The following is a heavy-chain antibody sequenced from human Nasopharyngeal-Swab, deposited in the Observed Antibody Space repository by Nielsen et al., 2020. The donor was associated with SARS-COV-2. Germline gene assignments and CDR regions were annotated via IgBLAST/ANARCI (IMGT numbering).Heavy chain of an antibody. J-gene: IGHJ4*02. D-gene: IGHD6-19*01. CDR2: INAGNGNT. CDR3: ARAAGSDY. Sequence: WVRQAPGQRLEWMGWINAGNGNTKYSQKFQGRVTITRDTSASTAYMELSSLRSEDTAVYYCARAAGSDYWGQGTLVPSPQ. V-gene: IGHV1-3*01.